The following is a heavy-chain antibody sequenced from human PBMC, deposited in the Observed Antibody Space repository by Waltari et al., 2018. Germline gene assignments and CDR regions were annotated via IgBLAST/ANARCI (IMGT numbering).Heavy chain of an antibody. J-gene: IGHJ4*02. CDR3: AKVLDSSGSDY. V-gene: IGHV3-23*01. CDR2: ISGSGGST. Sequence: EVQLLESGGGLVQPGGSLRLSCAASGFTFSSHALGLVRQAPGKGLEWVSAISGSGGSTYYADSVKGRFTISRDNSKNTLYLQMNSLRAEDTAVYYCAKVLDSSGSDYWGQGTLVTVSS. D-gene: IGHD3-22*01. CDR1: GFTFSSHA.